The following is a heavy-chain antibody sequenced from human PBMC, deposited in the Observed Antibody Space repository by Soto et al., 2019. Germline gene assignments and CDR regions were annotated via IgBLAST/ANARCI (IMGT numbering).Heavy chain of an antibody. CDR3: ARDPSTINKLIGVWFDP. V-gene: IGHV1-69*13. J-gene: IGHJ5*02. CDR2: IKPISDIT. Sequence: SVKVSCKASGDTFGSFTINWVRQAPGQGLEWMGGIKPISDITNYAQRFQGRVTFTADASTSTVYLELSSLRSEDTAMYYCARDPSTINKLIGVWFDPWGQGTLVTVSS. D-gene: IGHD4-4*01. CDR1: GDTFGSFT.